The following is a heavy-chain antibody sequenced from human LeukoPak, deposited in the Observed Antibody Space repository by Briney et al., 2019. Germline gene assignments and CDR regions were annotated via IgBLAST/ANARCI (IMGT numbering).Heavy chain of an antibody. V-gene: IGHV4-39*01. CDR2: IYYSGSS. J-gene: IGHJ4*02. CDR3: ARSGCSGGSCFYYLDY. CDR1: GGSIRSSSYY. D-gene: IGHD2-15*01. Sequence: LETLSLTCTVPGGSIRSSSYYWGWIPQPPGKGLEWIGSIYYSGSSYYTPSLKSRVTISVDTSRNQFSLKLRSVTAADTAVYYCARSGCSGGSCFYYLDYWGQGTLVTVSS.